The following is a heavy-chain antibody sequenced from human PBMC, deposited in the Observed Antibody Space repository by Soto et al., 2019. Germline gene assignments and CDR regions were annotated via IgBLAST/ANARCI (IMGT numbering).Heavy chain of an antibody. D-gene: IGHD6-13*01. CDR3: AKGPVSSSWALYYYGMDV. V-gene: IGHV3-30*18. Sequence: ESGGGVVQPGRSLRLSCAASGFTFSSYGMHWVRQAPGKGLEWVAVISYDGSNKYYADSVKGRFTISRDNSKNTLYLQMNSLRAEDTAVYYCAKGPVSSSWALYYYGMDVWGQGTTVTVSS. J-gene: IGHJ6*02. CDR2: ISYDGSNK. CDR1: GFTFSSYG.